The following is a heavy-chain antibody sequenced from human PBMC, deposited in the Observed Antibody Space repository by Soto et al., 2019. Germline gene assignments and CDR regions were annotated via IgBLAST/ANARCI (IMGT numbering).Heavy chain of an antibody. Sequence: GGSLRLSCASSGFTFGSYAMIWFRHAPGKGVEWVSAISGSGGSTYYADSVKGRFTISRDNSKNTLYLQMNSLRAEDTAVYYCAKVSSITGTTSYYYGMDVWGQGTTVTVSS. J-gene: IGHJ6*02. CDR2: ISGSGGST. D-gene: IGHD1-7*01. CDR1: GFTFGSYA. V-gene: IGHV3-23*01. CDR3: AKVSSITGTTSYYYGMDV.